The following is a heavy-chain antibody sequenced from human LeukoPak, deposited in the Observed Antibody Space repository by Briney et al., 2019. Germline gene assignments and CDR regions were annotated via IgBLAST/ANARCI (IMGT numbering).Heavy chain of an antibody. V-gene: IGHV3-21*01. CDR2: MVGSSSS. D-gene: IGHD3-22*01. CDR1: GFTFSNFA. Sequence: GGSLRLSCAASGFTFSNFAMTWVRQAPRKGLGWVSSMVGSSSSYSADSLQGRFTVSRDNAKNTLYLPMNSLRAEDTAVYYCARIGVGSWRDYWGQGTLVTVSS. J-gene: IGHJ4*02. CDR3: ARIGVGSWRDY.